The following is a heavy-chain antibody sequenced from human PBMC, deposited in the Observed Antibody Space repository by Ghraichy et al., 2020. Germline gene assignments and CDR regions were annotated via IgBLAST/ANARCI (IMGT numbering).Heavy chain of an antibody. CDR1: GYTFTNYD. J-gene: IGHJ6*03. CDR3: ARGLYRNWEIYYYYMDV. D-gene: IGHD7-27*01. V-gene: IGHV1-8*01. Sequence: ASVKVSCKASGYTFTNYDINWVRQAPGQGLEWMGWMNPDSGNAGYAQKFQGRVTMTRKTSISTAYLEVSSLRSDDTAVYYCARGLYRNWEIYYYYMDVWSEGTPVFVSS. CDR2: MNPDSGNA.